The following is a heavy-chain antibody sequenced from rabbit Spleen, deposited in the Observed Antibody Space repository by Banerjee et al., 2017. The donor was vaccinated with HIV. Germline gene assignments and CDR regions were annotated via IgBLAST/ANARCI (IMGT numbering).Heavy chain of an antibody. D-gene: IGHD8-1*01. Sequence: QSLEESGGDLVQPEGSLTLTCKASGFSFTYIDYLCWVRQPPGKGPEWIACVAAGVSFTTYYATWAKGRFTISKTSSTTVTLQMTSLTAGDTATYFCARDSGTSFSSYGMDLWGQGTLVTVS. CDR3: ARDSGTSFSSYGMDL. V-gene: IGHV1S40*01. CDR2: VAAGVSFTT. CDR1: GFSFTYIDY. J-gene: IGHJ6*01.